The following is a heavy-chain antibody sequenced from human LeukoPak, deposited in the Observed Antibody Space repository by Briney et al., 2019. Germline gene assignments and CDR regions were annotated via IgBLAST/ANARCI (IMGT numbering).Heavy chain of an antibody. D-gene: IGHD6-13*01. J-gene: IGHJ5*02. CDR1: GGSISSSSYY. CDR3: ARGSSSSWYEIGWFDP. CDR2: IYYSGST. Sequence: SETLSLTCTVSGGSISSSSYYWGWIRQPPGKGLEWIGSIYYSGSTNYNPSLKSRVTISVDTSKNQFSLKLSSVTAADTAVYYCARGSSSSWYEIGWFDPWGQGTLVTVSS. V-gene: IGHV4-39*07.